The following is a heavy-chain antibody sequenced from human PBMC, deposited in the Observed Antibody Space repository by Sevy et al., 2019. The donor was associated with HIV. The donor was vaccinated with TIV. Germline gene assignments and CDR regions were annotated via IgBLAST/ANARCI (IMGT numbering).Heavy chain of an antibody. CDR2: MNPTSGDT. CDR3: ARIYTSGSFDY. D-gene: IGHD3-10*01. CDR1: GYTFASYD. V-gene: IGHV1-8*01. Sequence: ASVKVSCKASGYTFASYDINWVRQATGRGLEGMGWMNPTSGDTGYAQRFQDRISMTRNSATSQAYMELSRLTYEDTAVYFCARIYTSGSFDYWGQGALVTVSS. J-gene: IGHJ4*02.